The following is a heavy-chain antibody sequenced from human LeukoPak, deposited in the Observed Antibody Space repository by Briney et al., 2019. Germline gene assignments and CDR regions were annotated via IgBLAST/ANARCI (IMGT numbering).Heavy chain of an antibody. CDR2: IYPGDSDT. D-gene: IGHD3-3*01. Sequence: GESLKISSQGSGYSFTSYWTGCVRHMPGKGLEWMVIIYPGDSDTRYSPSFQGQVTISADQSISTAYLQWSSLKASNTAMYYCARVRLRFLEWFPFDPWGQGTLVTVSS. CDR1: GYSFTSYW. CDR3: ARVRLRFLEWFPFDP. J-gene: IGHJ5*02. V-gene: IGHV5-51*01.